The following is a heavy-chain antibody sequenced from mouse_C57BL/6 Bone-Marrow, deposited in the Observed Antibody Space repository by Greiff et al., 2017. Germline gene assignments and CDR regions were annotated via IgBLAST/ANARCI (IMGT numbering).Heavy chain of an antibody. CDR2: ISDGGSYT. V-gene: IGHV5-4*01. CDR1: GFTFSSYA. CDR3: ARAHYGFDY. J-gene: IGHJ2*01. D-gene: IGHD1-1*01. Sequence: EVQRVESGGGLVKPGGSLKLSCAASGFTFSSYAMSWVRQTPEKRLEWVATISDGGSYTYYPDNVKGRFTISRDNAKNNLYLQMSHLKSEDTAMYYCARAHYGFDYWGQGTTLTVSS.